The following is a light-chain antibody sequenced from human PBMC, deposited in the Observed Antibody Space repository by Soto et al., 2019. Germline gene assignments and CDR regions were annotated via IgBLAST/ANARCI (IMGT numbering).Light chain of an antibody. Sequence: QSALTQPASGSGSPGQSITISCTGTSSDIGSYDLVSWYQHHPARAPKLIIYEGSKRPSGVSMRFSGSKSGYTASLTISGRQAEDEADYFCCSYAGSVTYVVFGGGTKLTVL. J-gene: IGLJ2*01. CDR1: SSDIGSYDL. CDR3: CSYAGSVTYVV. V-gene: IGLV2-23*01. CDR2: EGS.